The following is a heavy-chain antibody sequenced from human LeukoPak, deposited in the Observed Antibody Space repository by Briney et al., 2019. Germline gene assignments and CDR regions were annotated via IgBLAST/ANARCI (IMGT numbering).Heavy chain of an antibody. D-gene: IGHD3-22*01. CDR3: ARDGGSSGPDAFDI. J-gene: IGHJ3*02. V-gene: IGHV3-48*03. CDR2: ISSSGSTI. Sequence: QPGGSLRLSCAASGFTFSSCEMNWVRQAPGKGLEWVSYISSSGSTIYYADTVKGRFTISRDNAKNSLYLQMNSLRAEDTAVYYCARDGGSSGPDAFDIWGQGTMVTVSS. CDR1: GFTFSSCE.